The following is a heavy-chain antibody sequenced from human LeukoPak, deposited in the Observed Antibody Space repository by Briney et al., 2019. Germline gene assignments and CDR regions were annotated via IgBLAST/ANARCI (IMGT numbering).Heavy chain of an antibody. CDR3: ASQTVTTRS. V-gene: IGHV4-34*01. CDR1: GGSFNGYY. J-gene: IGHJ4*02. Sequence: SETLSLTCAVYGGSFNGYYWTWIRQPPGKGLEWIGEINHSGGTDYNPSLKSRVTISVDTSKNQFSLKLSSVTAADTAVYYCASQTVTTRSWGQGTLVTVPS. CDR2: INHSGGT. D-gene: IGHD4-11*01.